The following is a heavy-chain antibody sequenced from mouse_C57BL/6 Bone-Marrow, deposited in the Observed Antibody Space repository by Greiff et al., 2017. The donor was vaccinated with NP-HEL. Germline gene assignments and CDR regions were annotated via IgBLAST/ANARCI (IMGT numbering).Heavy chain of an antibody. J-gene: IGHJ4*01. CDR1: GFTFSSYA. CDR2: ISSGCDYI. CDR3: TKDVDEEYTVDYAMDY. Sequence: EVQLVESGGGLVQPGGSLKLSCAASGFTFSSYAMSWVRQTPEKRLEWVAYISSGCDYIYYADTLKGRFTISRDNAWNTLYLQLSSLKTENTAMYDGTKDVDEEYTVDYAMDYWGQGTSVTVSS. D-gene: IGHD5-1*01. V-gene: IGHV5-9-1*02.